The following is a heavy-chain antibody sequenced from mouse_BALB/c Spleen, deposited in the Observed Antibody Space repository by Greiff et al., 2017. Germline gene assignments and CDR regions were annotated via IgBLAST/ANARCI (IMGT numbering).Heavy chain of an antibody. Sequence: QVQLQQSGPGLVAPSQSLSITCTVSGFSLTGYGVNWVRQPPGKGLEWLGMIWGDGSTDYNSALKSRLSISKDNSKSQVFLKMNSLQTDDTARYYCARDQAQAKGWFAYWGQGTLVTVSA. CDR1: GFSLTGYG. J-gene: IGHJ3*01. CDR3: ARDQAQAKGWFAY. V-gene: IGHV2-6-7*01. D-gene: IGHD3-2*02. CDR2: IWGDGST.